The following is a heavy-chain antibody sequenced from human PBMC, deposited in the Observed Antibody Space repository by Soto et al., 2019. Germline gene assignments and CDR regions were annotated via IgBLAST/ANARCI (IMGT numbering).Heavy chain of an antibody. D-gene: IGHD2-2*02. CDR2: IYYSGST. CDR3: ASEGVYTSYHNDMDA. Sequence: SETLSLTCSASGGSISRYSWSWIRQPPGKGLEWIGYIYYSGSTNYNPSLKSRVTISVDTSKNQFSLKLSSVTAADTAVYYCASEGVYTSYHNDMDACGKDTTVT. V-gene: IGHV4-59*01. CDR1: GGSISRYS. J-gene: IGHJ6*04.